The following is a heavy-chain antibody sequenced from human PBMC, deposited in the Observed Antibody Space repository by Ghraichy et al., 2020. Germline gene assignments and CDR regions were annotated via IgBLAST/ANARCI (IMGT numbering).Heavy chain of an antibody. CDR1: GFTFGNYV. Sequence: GESLNISCAASGFTFGNYVMGWVRQAPGKGLDWVSTIHERSEKTFNADSVKGRFTVSRDDSKNILYLQMNSLRAEDTAVYYCAKGLDSGDYYKSLDLWGQGTLVTVSS. J-gene: IGHJ5*02. D-gene: IGHD3-10*01. CDR3: AKGLDSGDYYKSLDL. V-gene: IGHV3-23*01. CDR2: IHERSEKT.